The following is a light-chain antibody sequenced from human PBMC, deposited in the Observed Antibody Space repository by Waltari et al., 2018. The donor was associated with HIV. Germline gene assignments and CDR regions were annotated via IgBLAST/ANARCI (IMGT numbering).Light chain of an antibody. V-gene: IGLV3-1*01. CDR1: KLGEKY. J-gene: IGLJ3*02. Sequence: SYDLTQPPSVSVSPGQTASITCSGHKLGEKYAAWYQQKPGQSPVLGIYQEDKRPSEIPERFSGSNSGNTATLTISGTQAMDEADYYCQAWDSNSLVFGGGTKLSVL. CDR2: QED. CDR3: QAWDSNSLV.